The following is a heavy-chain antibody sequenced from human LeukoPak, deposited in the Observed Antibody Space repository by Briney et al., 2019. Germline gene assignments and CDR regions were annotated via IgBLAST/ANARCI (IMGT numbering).Heavy chain of an antibody. CDR2: INSDGSWT. CDR3: VSFYETN. CDR1: GFTFSTYW. V-gene: IGHV3-74*01. J-gene: IGHJ4*02. D-gene: IGHD2-2*01. Sequence: GGSLRLSCAASGFTFSTYWMHWVRQAPGKGLVWVSHINSDGSWTGYADSVKGRFTISKDNAKNTVYLQMNNLRAEDTAVYYCVSFYETNWGRGTLVTVSS.